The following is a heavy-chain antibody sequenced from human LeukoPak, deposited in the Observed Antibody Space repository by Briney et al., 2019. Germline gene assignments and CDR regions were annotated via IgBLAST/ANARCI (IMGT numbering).Heavy chain of an antibody. CDR2: IYYSGST. Sequence: SETLSLTCTVSGGSISSYYWSWIRQPPGKGLEWIGYIYYSGSTNYNPSLKSRVTISVDTSKNQFSLKLSSVTAADTAVYYCARVLGGQYPPYYYYYMDVWGKGTTVTVSS. D-gene: IGHD3-3*02. V-gene: IGHV4-59*01. J-gene: IGHJ6*03. CDR1: GGSISSYY. CDR3: ARVLGGQYPPYYYYYMDV.